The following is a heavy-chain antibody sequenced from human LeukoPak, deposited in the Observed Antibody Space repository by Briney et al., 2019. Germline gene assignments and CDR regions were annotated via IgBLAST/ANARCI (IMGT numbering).Heavy chain of an antibody. Sequence: SETLSLTCTVSGGSISSYYGSWIRQHPGKGLEWIGYIYYSGSTYYNPSLKSRVTISVDTSKNQFSLKLSSVTAADTAVYYCARDRVGLNAFDIWGQGTMVTVSS. J-gene: IGHJ3*02. V-gene: IGHV4-59*06. D-gene: IGHD1-26*01. CDR2: IYYSGST. CDR1: GGSISSYY. CDR3: ARDRVGLNAFDI.